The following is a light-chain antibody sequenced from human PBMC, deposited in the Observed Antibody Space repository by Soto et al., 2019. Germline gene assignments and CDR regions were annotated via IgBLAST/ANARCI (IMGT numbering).Light chain of an antibody. CDR3: KQSYRTPYT. Sequence: DIQMTQSPSSLSASVGDRVTITCRASQSLSSYLNWYQQKPGKAPKLLIYAASSLQSGVPSRFSGSGSGTDFTLTISSLQPEDFATYYCKQSYRTPYTFGQGTKLEIK. V-gene: IGKV1-39*01. J-gene: IGKJ2*01. CDR1: QSLSSY. CDR2: AAS.